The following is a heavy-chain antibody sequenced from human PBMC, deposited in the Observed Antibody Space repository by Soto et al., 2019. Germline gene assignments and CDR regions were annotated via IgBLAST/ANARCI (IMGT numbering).Heavy chain of an antibody. CDR2: INHSGST. CDR1: GGSFSGYY. D-gene: IGHD3-16*01. Sequence: QVQLQQWGAGLLKPSETLSLTCAVYGGSFSGYYWSWIRQPPGKGLEWIGEINHSGSTNYNPSLKSRVPISVDTSKNQFSLKLSSVTAADTAVYYCARSGGDYIWGSYRGNDYWGQGTLVTVSS. J-gene: IGHJ4*02. V-gene: IGHV4-34*01. CDR3: ARSGGDYIWGSYRGNDY.